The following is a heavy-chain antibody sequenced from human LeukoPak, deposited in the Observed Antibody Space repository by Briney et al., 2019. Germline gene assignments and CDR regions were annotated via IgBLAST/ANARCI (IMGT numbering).Heavy chain of an antibody. V-gene: IGHV3-64*01. CDR3: AKSGIAVAGLDY. D-gene: IGHD6-19*01. CDR2: ISSNGGST. CDR1: GFTFSSYA. J-gene: IGHJ4*02. Sequence: GGSLRLSCAASGFTFSSYAMHWVRQAPGKGLEYVSAISSNGGSTYYANSVKGRFTISRDNSKNTLYLQMNSLRAEDTAVYYCAKSGIAVAGLDYWGQGTLVTVSS.